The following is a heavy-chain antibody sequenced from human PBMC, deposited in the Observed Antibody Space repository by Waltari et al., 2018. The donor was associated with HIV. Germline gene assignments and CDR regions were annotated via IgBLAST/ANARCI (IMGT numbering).Heavy chain of an antibody. D-gene: IGHD3-10*01. CDR2: IYGGGST. V-gene: IGHV3-53*01. CDR3: ARGFLWFGEGYFDS. CDR1: GFTVSSNY. J-gene: IGHJ4*02. Sequence: EVQLMESGGGLIQPGGSLRLSCAASGFTVSSNYMSWVRQAPGKGLEWVSVIYGGGSTYYAESVKGRFTISRDNSKNTLYLQMNSLRAEDTAVYYCARGFLWFGEGYFDSWGQGTLVTVSS.